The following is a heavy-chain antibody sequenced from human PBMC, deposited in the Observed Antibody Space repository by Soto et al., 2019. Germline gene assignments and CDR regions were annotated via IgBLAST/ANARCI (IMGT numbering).Heavy chain of an antibody. J-gene: IGHJ6*02. CDR1: GGSISSTIYS. D-gene: IGHD6-6*01. CDR2: IFYSGAT. V-gene: IGHV4-39*01. CDR3: ARRKGRIAARGSSRYVMDV. Sequence: PSQTLSLTCTVSGGSISSTIYSWDWIRQPSGKGLEWIGSIFYSGATHYNPSLKSRVTISVDTSKNQFSLKLSSVTAADTAVYYCARRKGRIAARGSSRYVMDVWAQGTTVTV.